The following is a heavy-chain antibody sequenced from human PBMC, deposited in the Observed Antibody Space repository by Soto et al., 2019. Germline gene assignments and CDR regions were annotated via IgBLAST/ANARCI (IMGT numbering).Heavy chain of an antibody. J-gene: IGHJ3*02. CDR2: IKQDGSEK. CDR3: AGGRYTYYYDSRGPDAFDI. CDR1: GFTFSSYA. Sequence: GGSLRLSCAASGFTFSSYAMSWVRQAPGKGLEWVANIKQDGSEKYYVDSVKGRFTISRDNAKNSLYLQMNSLRAEDTAVYYCAGGRYTYYYDSRGPDAFDIWGQGTMVTVSS. D-gene: IGHD3-22*01. V-gene: IGHV3-7*01.